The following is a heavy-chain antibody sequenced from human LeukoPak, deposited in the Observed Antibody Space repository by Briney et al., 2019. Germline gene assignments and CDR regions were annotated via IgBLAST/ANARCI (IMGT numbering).Heavy chain of an antibody. CDR1: GGTFSSYA. J-gene: IGHJ6*03. CDR3: ARVRRIAARSYYYMDV. D-gene: IGHD6-6*01. CDR2: IIPIFGTA. V-gene: IGHV1-69*05. Sequence: SVKVSCKASGGTFSSYAISWVRQAPGQGLEWMGWIIPIFGTANYAQKFQGRVTITTDESTSTAYMELSSLRSEDTAVYYCARVRRIAARSYYYMDVWGKGTTVTVSS.